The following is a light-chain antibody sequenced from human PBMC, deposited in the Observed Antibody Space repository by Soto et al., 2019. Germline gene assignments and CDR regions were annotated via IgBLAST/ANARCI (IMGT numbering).Light chain of an antibody. CDR2: GAS. J-gene: IGKJ1*01. Sequence: EIVLTQSPGTLSLSPGERATLSCRASQSVSSSYLAWYQQKPGQAPRLLLYGASSRATGIPDGFSGSGSGTDFTLTISRLEPEDFAVYYGQQYGSSPATFGQGTKVEIK. CDR3: QQYGSSPAT. CDR1: QSVSSSY. V-gene: IGKV3-20*01.